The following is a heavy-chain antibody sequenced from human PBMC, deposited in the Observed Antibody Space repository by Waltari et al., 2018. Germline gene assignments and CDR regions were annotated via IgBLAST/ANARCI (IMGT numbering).Heavy chain of an antibody. CDR1: RGSVRGDF. Sequence: QVQLQESGPGLVKPSETLSLNCTVSRGSVRGDFWAWIRQPPGKTFEWIGYILFSGTIDYNPSCKSRVTMAVDTSTNQISLRLASVTAADTAVYYCARDPLGGHGYYFESWGQGTLVTVSS. CDR2: ILFSGTI. V-gene: IGHV4-59*02. CDR3: ARDPLGGHGYYFES. J-gene: IGHJ4*02. D-gene: IGHD2-15*01.